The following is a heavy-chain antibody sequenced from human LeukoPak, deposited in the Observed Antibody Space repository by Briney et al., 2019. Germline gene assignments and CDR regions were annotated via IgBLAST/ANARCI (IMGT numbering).Heavy chain of an antibody. CDR2: IRSRRDNYAT. CDR1: GFSLSDSH. CDR3: SRQTVSCHDF. Sequence: GGSLGLSCAASGFSLSDSHMHWVRQAPGKGLEWVGHIRSRRDNYATAYGVSVQGRFTISRDDSNNMAYLQMNSLTADDTAVYYCSRQTVSCHDFWGQGTLVTVSS. J-gene: IGHJ4*02. D-gene: IGHD2-2*01. V-gene: IGHV3-73*01.